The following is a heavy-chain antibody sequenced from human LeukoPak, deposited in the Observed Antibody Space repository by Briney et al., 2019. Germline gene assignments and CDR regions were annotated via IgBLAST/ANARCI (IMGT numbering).Heavy chain of an antibody. CDR3: AKWDYYDSSGFGQYYFDY. J-gene: IGHJ4*02. CDR2: ISGSGGST. CDR1: GFTFSSYA. V-gene: IGHV3-23*01. D-gene: IGHD3-22*01. Sequence: GGSLRLSCAASGFTFSSYAMSWVRQAPGKGLEWVSAISGSGGSTYYADSVKGRFTISRDNSKNTLYLQTNSLRAEDTAVYYCAKWDYYDSSGFGQYYFDYWGQGTLVTVSS.